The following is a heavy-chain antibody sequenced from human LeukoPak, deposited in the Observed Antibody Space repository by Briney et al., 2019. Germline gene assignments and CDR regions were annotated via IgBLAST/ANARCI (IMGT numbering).Heavy chain of an antibody. V-gene: IGHV3-48*03. Sequence: GGSLRLSCAASGFTFSSYEMNWVRQAPGKGLEWVSYISSSGSTIYYTDSVKGRFTISRDNAKNSLYLQMNSLRAEDTGVYYCAELGITMIGGVWGKGTTVTISS. CDR2: ISSSGSTI. D-gene: IGHD3-10*02. CDR3: AELGITMIGGV. CDR1: GFTFSSYE. J-gene: IGHJ6*04.